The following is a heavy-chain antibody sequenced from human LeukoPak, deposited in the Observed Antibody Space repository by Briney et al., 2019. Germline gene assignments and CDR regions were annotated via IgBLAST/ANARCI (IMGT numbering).Heavy chain of an antibody. J-gene: IGHJ4*02. Sequence: NPSETLSLTCTVSGGSISSYYWGWIRQPPGKGLEWIGSIYYSGSTYYNPSLKSRVTISVDTSKNQFSLKLSSVTAADTAVYYCARRSGYSSSSQRDYWGQGTLVTVSS. CDR3: ARRSGYSSSSQRDY. CDR1: GGSISSYY. CDR2: IYYSGST. D-gene: IGHD6-13*01. V-gene: IGHV4-39*01.